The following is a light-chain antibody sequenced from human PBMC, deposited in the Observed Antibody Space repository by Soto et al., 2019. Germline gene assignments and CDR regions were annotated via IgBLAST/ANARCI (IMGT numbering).Light chain of an antibody. CDR1: QSISDR. CDR3: QHYGYLWT. Sequence: DIQITQAPSILSASVGDTVTIACRASQSISDRVAWYQHKPGEAPKVLIIDASKLESGVSSRFSGSGSGTDFSLTSYNLQPGDFATYYRQHYGYLWTFGQGTKVEI. CDR2: DAS. V-gene: IGKV1-5*01. J-gene: IGKJ1*01.